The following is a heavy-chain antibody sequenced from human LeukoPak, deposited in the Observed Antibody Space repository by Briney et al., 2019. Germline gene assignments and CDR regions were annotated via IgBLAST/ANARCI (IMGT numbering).Heavy chain of an antibody. D-gene: IGHD3-10*01. CDR2: IYPYTGAT. J-gene: IGHJ4*02. CDR1: GYTFSGTGWY. CDR3: ARDGPAQMVDFDY. Sequence: EDSVKVSCKASGYTFSGTGWYLYWLRQAPGQGLECMGWIYPYTGATHYAPKFQGRVAMTRDTSISTAYMELSRLRPDDTAVYYCARDGPAQMVDFDYWGQGTLVTVSS. V-gene: IGHV1-2*02.